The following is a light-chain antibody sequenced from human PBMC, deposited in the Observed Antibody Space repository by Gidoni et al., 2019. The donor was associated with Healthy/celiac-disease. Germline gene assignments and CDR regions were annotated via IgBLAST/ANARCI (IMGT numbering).Light chain of an antibody. Sequence: QSLLTQPASVSGSLGLSITISCTGTSSDVGSYNLVSWYQQHPGKAPKLMICEVSKRPSGVSNRFSGSKSGNTASLTISGLQAEDEADYYCCSYAGSSIVVFGGGTKLTVL. CDR1: SSDVGSYNL. CDR3: CSYAGSSIVV. V-gene: IGLV2-23*02. CDR2: EVS. J-gene: IGLJ2*01.